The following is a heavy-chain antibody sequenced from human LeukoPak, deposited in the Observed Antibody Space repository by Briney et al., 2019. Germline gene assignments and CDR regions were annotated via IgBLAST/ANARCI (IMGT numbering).Heavy chain of an antibody. D-gene: IGHD3-9*01. CDR3: AITPTYYDILTGYYEYGMDV. V-gene: IGHV1-24*01. CDR2: FDPEDGET. Sequence: ASVKVSCKVSGYTLTGLSMHWVRQAPGKGLEWMGGFDPEDGETIYAQKFQGRVTMTRDTSISTAYMELSRLRSDDTAVYYCAITPTYYDILTGYYEYGMDVWGQGTTVTVSS. J-gene: IGHJ6*02. CDR1: GYTLTGLS.